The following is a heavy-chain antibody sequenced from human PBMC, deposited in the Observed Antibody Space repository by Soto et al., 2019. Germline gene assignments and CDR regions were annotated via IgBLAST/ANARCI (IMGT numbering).Heavy chain of an antibody. V-gene: IGHV3-11*06. CDR3: AREGLNDFWSGYSTPIDY. CDR1: GFTFSDYY. CDR2: ISSSSSYT. Sequence: PGGSLRLSCAASGFTFSDYYMSWIRQAPGKGLEWVSYISSSSSYTNYADSVKGRFTISRDNAKNSLYLQMNSLRAEDTAVYYCAREGLNDFWSGYSTPIDYWGQGTLVTVSS. J-gene: IGHJ4*02. D-gene: IGHD3-3*01.